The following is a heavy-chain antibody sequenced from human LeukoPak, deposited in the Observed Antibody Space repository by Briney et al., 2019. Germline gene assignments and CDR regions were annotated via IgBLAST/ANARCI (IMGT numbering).Heavy chain of an antibody. CDR2: IIPIFGTA. CDR1: GGTFSSYA. V-gene: IGHV1-69*05. CDR3: ASTIAAAGTTLRFDP. D-gene: IGHD6-13*01. Sequence: SVKVSCKASGGTFSSYAISWVRQAPGQPLEWMGRIIPIFGTANYAQKFQGRVTITTDESTSTAYMELSRLRSEDTAAYYCASTIAAAGTTLRFDPWGRGTLVTVSS. J-gene: IGHJ5*02.